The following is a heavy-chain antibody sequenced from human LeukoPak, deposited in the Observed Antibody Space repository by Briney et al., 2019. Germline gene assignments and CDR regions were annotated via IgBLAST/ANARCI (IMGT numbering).Heavy chain of an antibody. J-gene: IGHJ4*02. CDR3: ATDGAGDYLNH. CDR2: IIPIFGTA. V-gene: IGHV1-69*01. Sequence: SVKVSCKASGGTFSSYAISWVRQAPGQGLEWMGGIIPIFGTANYAQKFQGRVTITADESTSTAYMELSSLSYDDTAVYYCATDGAGDYLNHWGQGTLVTVSS. D-gene: IGHD4-17*01. CDR1: GGTFSSYA.